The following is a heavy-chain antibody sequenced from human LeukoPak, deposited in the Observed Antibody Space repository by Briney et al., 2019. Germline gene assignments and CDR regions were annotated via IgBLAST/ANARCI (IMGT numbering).Heavy chain of an antibody. V-gene: IGHV4-59*01. D-gene: IGHD4-17*01. Sequence: PSETLSLTCTVSGGSISSYYWSWIRQPPGKGLEWIGYIYYSGSTNYNPSLKSRVTISVDTSKNQFSLKLSSVNAADTAVYYCARWGYYGGAFDIWGQGTMVTVSS. J-gene: IGHJ3*02. CDR1: GGSISSYY. CDR3: ARWGYYGGAFDI. CDR2: IYYSGST.